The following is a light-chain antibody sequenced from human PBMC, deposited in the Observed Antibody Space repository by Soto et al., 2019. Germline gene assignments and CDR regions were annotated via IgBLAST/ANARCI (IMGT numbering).Light chain of an antibody. V-gene: IGKV3D-15*01. CDR3: QQYGGSRT. Sequence: EEVMTQSPATLSVSPGARATLSCRASLSVGSNLAWLQQKPGQAPSLLISGASTRATGVPDRFSGSGSGTEFTLTISRLEPEDFAVDYCQQYGGSRTFGQGTKVDIK. CDR2: GAS. J-gene: IGKJ1*01. CDR1: LSVGSN.